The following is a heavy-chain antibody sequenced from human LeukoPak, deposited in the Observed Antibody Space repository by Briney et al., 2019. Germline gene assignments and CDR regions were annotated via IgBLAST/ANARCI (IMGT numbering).Heavy chain of an antibody. CDR1: GDSVSRSSYY. D-gene: IGHD3-3*01. J-gene: IGHJ4*02. CDR2: IYYSGST. Sequence: NLRETLSLTCTVSGDSVSRSSYYWTWIRQPPGKGLEWIGSIYYSGSTYYNPSLKSRVTISVDTSKNQFSLKLSSVTAADTAVYYCARHIRVVTDIDYWGQGTLVTVSS. V-gene: IGHV4-39*01. CDR3: ARHIRVVTDIDY.